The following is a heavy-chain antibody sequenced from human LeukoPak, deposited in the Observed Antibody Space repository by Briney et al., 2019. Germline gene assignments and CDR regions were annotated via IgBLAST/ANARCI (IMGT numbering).Heavy chain of an antibody. CDR1: GGSISSYY. D-gene: IGHD4-11*01. CDR2: IYYSGST. J-gene: IGHJ2*01. V-gene: IGHV4-59*01. Sequence: PSETLSLTCTVSGGSISSYYWSWIRQPPGKGLEWIGYIYYSGSTNYNPSLKSRVTISVDTSKNQFSLKLSSVTAADTAVYYCARGSTPRGYWYFDLWGRGTLVTVSS. CDR3: ARGSTPRGYWYFDL.